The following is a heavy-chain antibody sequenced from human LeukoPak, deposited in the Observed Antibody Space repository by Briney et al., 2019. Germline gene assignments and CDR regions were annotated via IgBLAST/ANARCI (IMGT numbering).Heavy chain of an antibody. CDR1: GFTFSSYW. CDR2: INTDGSST. Sequence: GGSLRVSCAASGFTFSSYWMHWVRQAPGKGLVWVSRINTDGSSTSYADSVKGRFTISRDNAKNTLYLQMNSLRAEDMAVYYCARIRSKQPAPDYWGQGTLVTVSS. D-gene: IGHD6-13*01. J-gene: IGHJ4*02. V-gene: IGHV3-74*01. CDR3: ARIRSKQPAPDY.